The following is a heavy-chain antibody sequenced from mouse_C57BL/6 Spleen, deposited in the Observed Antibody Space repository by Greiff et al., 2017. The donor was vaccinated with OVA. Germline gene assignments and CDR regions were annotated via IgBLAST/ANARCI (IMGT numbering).Heavy chain of an antibody. Sequence: VQLQQSGAELVRPGASVTLSCKASGYTFTDYEMHWVKQTPVHGLEWIGAIDPETGGTAYNQKFKGKAILTADKSSSTAYMELRSLTSEDSAVYYCTTYYYGRGWFAYWGQGTLVTVSA. CDR2: IDPETGGT. V-gene: IGHV1-15*01. J-gene: IGHJ3*01. CDR3: TTYYYGRGWFAY. D-gene: IGHD1-1*01. CDR1: GYTFTDYE.